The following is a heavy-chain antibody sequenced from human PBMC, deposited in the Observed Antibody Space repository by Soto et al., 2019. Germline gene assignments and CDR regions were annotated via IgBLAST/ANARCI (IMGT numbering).Heavy chain of an antibody. V-gene: IGHV4-31*03. CDR3: ARTDAYNSSFFDS. CDR1: GDSVNSAY. J-gene: IGHJ4*02. Sequence: QVQLQEMGPGLVKPSQTLTITCTVSGDSVNSAYWSWIRQLPGKGLEWMGNIYHTGRTFYNPSLKSRLAFSIDASKPLFSLKLRSVTASDTAVYYCARTDAYNSSFFDSWGQGTVVTVSS. D-gene: IGHD6-6*01. CDR2: IYHTGRT.